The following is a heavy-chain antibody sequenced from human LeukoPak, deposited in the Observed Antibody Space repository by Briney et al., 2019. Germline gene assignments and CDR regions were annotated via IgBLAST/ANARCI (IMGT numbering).Heavy chain of an antibody. J-gene: IGHJ5*02. V-gene: IGHV4-31*03. CDR1: GGSISSGGYY. Sequence: SQTLSLTCTVSGGSISSGGYYWSWIRQHPGKGLEWIGYIYYSGSTYYNPSLKSRVTISVDTSKNQFSLKLSSVTAADTAVYYCARDLGDWGSNWFDPWGQGTLVTVSS. CDR3: ARDLGDWGSNWFDP. D-gene: IGHD2-21*02. CDR2: IYYSGST.